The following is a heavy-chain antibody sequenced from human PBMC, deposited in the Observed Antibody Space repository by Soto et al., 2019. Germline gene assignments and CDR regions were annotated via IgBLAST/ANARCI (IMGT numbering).Heavy chain of an antibody. Sequence: QVQLQESGPGLVKPSQTLSLTCPVSGVSISSGGYYWSWIRQHPGKGLEWIGYIYYSGSTYYNPSLKSRVTISVDTSKNQFSLKLSSVTAADTAVYYCARVVHGGFSWFDPWGQGTLVTVSS. V-gene: IGHV4-31*03. CDR2: IYYSGST. D-gene: IGHD3-10*01. J-gene: IGHJ5*02. CDR3: ARVVHGGFSWFDP. CDR1: GVSISSGGYY.